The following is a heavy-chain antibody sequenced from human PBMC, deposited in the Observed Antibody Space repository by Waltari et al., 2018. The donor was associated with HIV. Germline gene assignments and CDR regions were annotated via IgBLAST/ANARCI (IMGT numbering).Heavy chain of an antibody. D-gene: IGHD1-26*01. V-gene: IGHV3-23*04. CDR3: AKDELSGTYYRYFDL. CDR1: GLTFRGYA. CDR2: IGGRGDLT. Sequence: EVQLVESGGGLVQPGGSLRLSCAASGLTFRGYAITWVRQAPGKGLEWIAGIGGRGDLTFYTDSVKGRFTISRDNSKNTLYLQMSSVRVEDTAVYYCAKDELSGTYYRYFDLWGRGTLVTVSS. J-gene: IGHJ2*01.